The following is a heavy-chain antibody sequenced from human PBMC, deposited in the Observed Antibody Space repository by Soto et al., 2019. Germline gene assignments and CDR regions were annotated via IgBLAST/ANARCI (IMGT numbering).Heavy chain of an antibody. V-gene: IGHV3-30-3*01. CDR1: GFTFSSYA. Sequence: GGSLRLSCAASGFTFSSYAMHWVRQAPGKGLEWVAVISYDGSNKYYADSVKGRFTISRDNSKNTLYLQMNSLRAEDTAVYYCARDGEGLDAMITFGGVIVPSDAFDIWGQGTMVTVSS. CDR3: ARDGEGLDAMITFGGVIVPSDAFDI. J-gene: IGHJ3*02. D-gene: IGHD3-16*02. CDR2: ISYDGSNK.